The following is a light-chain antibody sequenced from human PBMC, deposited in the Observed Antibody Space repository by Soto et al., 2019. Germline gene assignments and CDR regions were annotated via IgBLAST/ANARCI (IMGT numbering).Light chain of an antibody. CDR3: QQRMNAPWT. J-gene: IGKJ1*01. CDR1: QTVNSY. Sequence: EIVLTQSPTTLSLSPGERATLSCRASQTVNSYLVWYQQKPGQAPRALIYDASNRATGIPARFSGSGSGTDFTLSISGLEPEDFAVYYCQQRMNAPWTFGQGTKVEI. V-gene: IGKV3-11*01. CDR2: DAS.